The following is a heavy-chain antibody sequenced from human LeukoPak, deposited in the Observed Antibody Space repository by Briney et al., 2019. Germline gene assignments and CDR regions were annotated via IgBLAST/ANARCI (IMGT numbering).Heavy chain of an antibody. CDR3: AKDLGLLWFGELLQPPLDP. Sequence: QAGGSLRLXCAASGFTFSSYAMSWVRQAPGKALEWVSAISGSGGSTYYADSVKGRFTISRDNSKNTLYLQMNSLRAEDTAVYYCAKDLGLLWFGELLQPPLDPWGQGTLVTVSS. CDR2: ISGSGGST. CDR1: GFTFSSYA. J-gene: IGHJ5*02. V-gene: IGHV3-23*01. D-gene: IGHD3-10*01.